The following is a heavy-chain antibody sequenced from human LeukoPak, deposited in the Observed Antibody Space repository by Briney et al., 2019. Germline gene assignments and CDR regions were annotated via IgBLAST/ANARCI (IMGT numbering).Heavy chain of an antibody. CDR2: IRSKANSYAT. V-gene: IGHV3-73*01. CDR3: TRYSGAGDAFDI. J-gene: IGHJ3*02. CDR1: GFTFSGSA. Sequence: LSGGSLRLSCAASGFTFSGSAMHWVRQASGKGLEWVGRIRSKANSYATAYAASVKGGFTISRDDSKNTAYLQMNSLKTEDTAVYYCTRYSGAGDAFDIWGQVTMVTVSS. D-gene: IGHD3-10*01.